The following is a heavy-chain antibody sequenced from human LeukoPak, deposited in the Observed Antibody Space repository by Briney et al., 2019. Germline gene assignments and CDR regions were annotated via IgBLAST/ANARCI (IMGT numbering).Heavy chain of an antibody. CDR1: GGSISSSSYY. D-gene: IGHD7-27*01. Sequence: PSETLSLTCTVSGGSISSSSYYWGWIRQPPGKGLEWIGSIYYSGSTYYNPSLKSRVTISVDTSKNQFSLKLSSVTAADTAVYYCAKLGQLSNDAFDIWGQGTMVTVSS. V-gene: IGHV4-39*07. CDR2: IYYSGST. CDR3: AKLGQLSNDAFDI. J-gene: IGHJ3*02.